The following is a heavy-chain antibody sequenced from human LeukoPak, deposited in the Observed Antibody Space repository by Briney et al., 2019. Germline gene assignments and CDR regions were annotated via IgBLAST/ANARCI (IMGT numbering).Heavy chain of an antibody. V-gene: IGHV5-51*01. CDR1: GYGSNSYW. D-gene: IGHD6-19*01. CDR2: IYPGDSDT. Sequence: KRGESLKISCQGSGYGSNSYWIAWVRQMPGKGLEWMGIIYPGDSDTRYSPSFQGQVTISADKSISTAYLQWNSLKASDTAMYYCARHLGYTSGWYDYWGQGTLVTVSS. CDR3: ARHLGYTSGWYDY. J-gene: IGHJ4*02.